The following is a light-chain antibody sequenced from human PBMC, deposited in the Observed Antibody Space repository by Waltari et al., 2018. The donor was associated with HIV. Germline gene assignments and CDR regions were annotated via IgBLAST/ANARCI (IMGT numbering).Light chain of an antibody. Sequence: DIVLTQSPGTLSLSPGERATLSCRASPTVSRTYLAWYQQKPGQAPRLRIDGASIRATGIPERFSGSGSGTDFTLTISRLEPEDFVVYYCQQYGSSPQTFGQGTKLEI. CDR3: QQYGSSPQT. J-gene: IGKJ2*01. CDR2: GAS. CDR1: PTVSRTY. V-gene: IGKV3-20*01.